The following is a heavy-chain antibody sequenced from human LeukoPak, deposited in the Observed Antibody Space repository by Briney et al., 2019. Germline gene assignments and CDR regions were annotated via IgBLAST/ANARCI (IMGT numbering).Heavy chain of an antibody. V-gene: IGHV3-74*01. CDR1: GFTFISYG. Sequence: GGSLRPSCAASGFTFISYGMQWVRQAPGKGLVWVSRINTDGSSTSYADSVKGRFTVSRGNAKNTVYLQVNSLRAEDTAVYFCTRELPREVTLDYWGQGTLVTVSS. CDR3: TRELPREVTLDY. CDR2: INTDGSST. J-gene: IGHJ4*01. D-gene: IGHD2-21*02.